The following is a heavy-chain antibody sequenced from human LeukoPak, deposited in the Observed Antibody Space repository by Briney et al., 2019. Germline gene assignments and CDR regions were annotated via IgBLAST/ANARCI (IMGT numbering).Heavy chain of an antibody. Sequence: PGGSLRLSCAASGFTFSSYSMNWVRQAPGKGLEWVSSISSSSSYIYYADSVKGRFTISRDNAKNSLYLQMNSLRAEDTAVYYCARAVATTYVYYYYYYMDVWGKGTTVTISS. J-gene: IGHJ6*03. D-gene: IGHD5-12*01. CDR3: ARAVATTYVYYYYYYMDV. V-gene: IGHV3-21*04. CDR2: ISSSSSYI. CDR1: GFTFSSYS.